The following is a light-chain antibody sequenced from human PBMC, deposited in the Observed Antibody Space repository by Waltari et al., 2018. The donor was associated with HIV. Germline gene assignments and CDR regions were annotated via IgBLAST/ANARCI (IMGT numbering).Light chain of an antibody. J-gene: IGLJ2*01. V-gene: IGLV2-14*01. CDR3: SSYTSSSTLVV. CDR2: EVS. Sequence: QSALTQPASVSGSPGQSITISCTGTSSDGGGYNYVSWYQQHPGKAPKLMIYEVSNRPSGVSNRFSGSKSGNTASLTISGLQAEDEADYYCSSYTSSSTLVVFGGGTKLTVL. CDR1: SSDGGGYNY.